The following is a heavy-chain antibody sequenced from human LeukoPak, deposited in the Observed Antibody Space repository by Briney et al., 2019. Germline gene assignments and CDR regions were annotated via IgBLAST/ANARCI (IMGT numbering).Heavy chain of an antibody. CDR1: GGSFSGYY. CDR3: ARGHIVVVVATTRSDAFDM. J-gene: IGHJ3*02. D-gene: IGHD2-15*01. V-gene: IGHV4-34*01. CDR2: INHRGST. Sequence: SETLSLTCAVYGGSFSGYYWSWIRQPPGKGLEWIGEINHRGSTNYNPSLKSRVTISVDTSKNQVSLKLNSVTAAGTAVYYCARGHIVVVVATTRSDAFDMWGQGTMVTVSS.